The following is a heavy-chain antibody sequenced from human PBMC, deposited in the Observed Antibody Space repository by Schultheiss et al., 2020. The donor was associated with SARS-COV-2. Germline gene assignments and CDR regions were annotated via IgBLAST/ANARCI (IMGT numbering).Heavy chain of an antibody. V-gene: IGHV3-33*08. D-gene: IGHD3-9*01. CDR2: IWYDGSNK. CDR3: ARDSVPVWLVISESSWVNWFDP. Sequence: GGSLRLSCAASGFTFSKSWMHWVRQAPGKGLEWVAVIWYDGSNKYYADSVKGRFTITRDNSKNTLYLQMNSLRAEDTAVYYCARDSVPVWLVISESSWVNWFDPWGQGTLVTVSS. J-gene: IGHJ5*02. CDR1: GFTFSKSW.